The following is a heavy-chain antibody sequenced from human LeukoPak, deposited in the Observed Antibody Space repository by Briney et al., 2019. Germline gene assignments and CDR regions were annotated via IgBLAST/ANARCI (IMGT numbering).Heavy chain of an antibody. D-gene: IGHD5-12*01. CDR2: FSGSGGRT. V-gene: IGHV3-23*01. CDR3: AKDHIVATMSVDY. CDR1: GFTLSSYA. Sequence: VGSLRLSCVTSGFTLSSYAMSWVRQAPGKGLEWVSAFSGSGGRTYYADSVKGRFTISRDNSKNTLYLQMNTLRAGHTAVYYCAKDHIVATMSVDYWGQGTVVTVS. J-gene: IGHJ4*02.